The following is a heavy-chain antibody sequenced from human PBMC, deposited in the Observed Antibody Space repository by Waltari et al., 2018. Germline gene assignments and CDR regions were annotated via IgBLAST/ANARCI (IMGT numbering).Heavy chain of an antibody. V-gene: IGHV4-34*01. CDR2: INQSGST. CDR1: GGSFSGYY. CDR3: ARGRGREQQLARRYWYFDL. J-gene: IGHJ2*01. Sequence: QVQLQQWGAGLLKPSETLSLTCAVYGGSFSGYYWSWIRQPPGKGLEWIGEINQSGSTNSNPSLKSRVTISVDTSKNQFSLKLSSVTAADTAVYYCARGRGREQQLARRYWYFDLWGRGTLVTVSS. D-gene: IGHD6-13*01.